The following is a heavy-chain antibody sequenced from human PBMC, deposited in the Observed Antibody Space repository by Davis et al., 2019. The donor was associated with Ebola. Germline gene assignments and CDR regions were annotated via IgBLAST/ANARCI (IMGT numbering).Heavy chain of an antibody. V-gene: IGHV3-23*01. CDR3: AKGGSGWPSDYSYGMGV. CDR2: VTSSGGST. D-gene: IGHD6-19*01. Sequence: GESLKISCAASGFIFSSYAMTWARQAPGKGLEWVSAVTSSGGSTYYADSVKGRFTISRDNSKNTLYLQMNSLGVEDTAVYYCAKGGSGWPSDYSYGMGVWGKGTTVTVSS. CDR1: GFIFSSYA. J-gene: IGHJ6*04.